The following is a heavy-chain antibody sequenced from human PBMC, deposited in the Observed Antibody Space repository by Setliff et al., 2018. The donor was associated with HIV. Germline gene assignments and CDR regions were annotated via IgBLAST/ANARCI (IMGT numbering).Heavy chain of an antibody. J-gene: IGHJ5*02. V-gene: IGHV1-2*02. CDR1: GHTFTDYF. CDR2: SNPKNGDS. Sequence: ASVKVSCKASGHTFTDYFIHWVRQAPGQGLEYMGWSNPKNGDSKCVQMFQGRVTMTTDTSTSTAYMELRSLRSDDTAVYYCARGTTPLGWFDPWGQGTLVTVSS. D-gene: IGHD2-2*01. CDR3: ARGTTPLGWFDP.